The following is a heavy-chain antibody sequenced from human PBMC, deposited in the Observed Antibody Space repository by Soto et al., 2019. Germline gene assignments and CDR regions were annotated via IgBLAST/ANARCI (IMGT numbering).Heavy chain of an antibody. Sequence: SETLSLTCTVSGGSISSGGYYWSWIRQHPGKGLEWIGYIYYSGSTYYNPSLKSRVTISVDTSKKQFSLKLSSVTAADTSVYYCARGTYDFWTFYYYYMDVWGKGTTVTVSS. D-gene: IGHD3-3*01. CDR1: GGSISSGGYY. V-gene: IGHV4-31*03. J-gene: IGHJ6*03. CDR2: IYYSGST. CDR3: ARGTYDFWTFYYYYMDV.